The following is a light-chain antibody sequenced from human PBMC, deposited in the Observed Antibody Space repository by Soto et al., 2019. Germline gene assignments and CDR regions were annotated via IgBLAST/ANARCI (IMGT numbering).Light chain of an antibody. CDR1: QSGGSN. J-gene: IGKJ1*01. CDR2: GAS. V-gene: IGKV3-15*01. CDR3: QQYNNWPPDRT. Sequence: EIVMTQSPATLSVSPGDRAALSGRASQSGGSNLAWYQQKPGQAPKLLICGASTMTTSIPARFSGSASGPEFTLTINSLHSEDFAIYFFQQYNNWPPDRTFGQGTKVEIK.